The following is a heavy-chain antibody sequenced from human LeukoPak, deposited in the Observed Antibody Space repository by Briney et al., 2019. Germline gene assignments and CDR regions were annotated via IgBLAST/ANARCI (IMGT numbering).Heavy chain of an antibody. Sequence: QPGRSLRLSCAASGFTFDDYAMHWVRHAPGKGLEWVSGISWNSGSIGYADSVKGRFTISRDNAKNSLYLQMNSLRAEDTALYYCAKDERSSGFGIFDYWGRGTLVTVSS. V-gene: IGHV3-9*01. CDR2: ISWNSGSI. D-gene: IGHD6-19*01. CDR1: GFTFDDYA. CDR3: AKDERSSGFGIFDY. J-gene: IGHJ4*02.